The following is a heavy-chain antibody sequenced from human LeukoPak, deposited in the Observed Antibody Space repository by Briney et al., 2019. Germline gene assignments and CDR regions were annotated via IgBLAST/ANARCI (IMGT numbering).Heavy chain of an antibody. V-gene: IGHV4-34*01. D-gene: IGHD4-11*01. Sequence: SETLSLTCAVYGGSFSGYYWSWIRQPPGKGLEWIGEINHSGSTNYNPSLKSRVTISVDTSKNQFSLKLSSVTAADTAVYYCARDNPISNYGVGTWGWFDPWGQGTLVTVSS. CDR3: ARDNPISNYGVGTWGWFDP. CDR2: INHSGST. J-gene: IGHJ5*02. CDR1: GGSFSGYY.